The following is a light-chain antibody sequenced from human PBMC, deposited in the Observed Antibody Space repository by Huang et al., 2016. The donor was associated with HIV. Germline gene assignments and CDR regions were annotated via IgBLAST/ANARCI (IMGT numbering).Light chain of an antibody. CDR1: QSVGGY. Sequence: PGERATLSCRASQSVGGYLAWYQQKPGQAPRLLIYDTSTRATGIPGRFSGSGSETDFTLTIGSLEPEDFAVYYCQQPGSFGQGTKVDIK. J-gene: IGKJ2*01. CDR2: DTS. CDR3: QQPGS. V-gene: IGKV3-11*01.